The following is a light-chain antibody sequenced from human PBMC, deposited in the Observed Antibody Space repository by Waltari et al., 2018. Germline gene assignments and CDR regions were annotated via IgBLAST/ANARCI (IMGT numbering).Light chain of an antibody. J-gene: IGLJ1*01. CDR3: SSYTKSTTQV. Sequence: QSALTQPASVSGSPGQSITISCTGTNSDIGSYNFVSWYQQHPTKVPKLVLYEVSNRPSGGSNSFSGSKSGNTAFLTISGLQAEDEAEYYCSSYTKSTTQVFGTGTKVTVL. V-gene: IGLV2-14*01. CDR2: EVS. CDR1: NSDIGSYNF.